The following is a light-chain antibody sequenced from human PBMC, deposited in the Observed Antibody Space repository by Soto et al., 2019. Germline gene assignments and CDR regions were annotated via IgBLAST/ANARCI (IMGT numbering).Light chain of an antibody. J-gene: IGLJ1*01. CDR1: SSDVGGYNS. CDR3: SSFTSSITYV. Sequence: QSVLTQPASVSGSPGQSITISCTGTSSDVGGYNSVSWYRQDPGKAPTLMIYDVTNRPSGVSNRFSGSKSGNTASLTISGLQAEDEADYYCSSFTSSITYVFGTGTKVTVL. V-gene: IGLV2-14*01. CDR2: DVT.